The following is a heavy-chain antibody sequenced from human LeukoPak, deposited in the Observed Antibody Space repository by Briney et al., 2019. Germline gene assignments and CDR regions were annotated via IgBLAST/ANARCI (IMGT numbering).Heavy chain of an antibody. J-gene: IGHJ3*02. CDR1: GFTFSSYS. Sequence: GGSLRLSCAASGFTFSSYSMNWVRQAPGKGLEWVSSISSSSSYIYYADSVKGRFTISRDNAKNSLYLQMNSLRAEDTAVYYCARESEARAFDIWGQGTMVTVSS. V-gene: IGHV3-21*01. CDR2: ISSSSSYI. CDR3: ARESEARAFDI.